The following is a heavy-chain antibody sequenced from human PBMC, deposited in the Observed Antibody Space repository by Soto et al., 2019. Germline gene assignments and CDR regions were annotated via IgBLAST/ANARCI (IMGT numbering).Heavy chain of an antibody. CDR1: GFTFSSYA. CDR2: ISGSGGST. D-gene: IGHD3-10*01. CDR3: AKSSGSSLRYYFDY. Sequence: VGSLRISCAASGFTFSSYAMGWVRQAPGKGLEWVSAISGSGGSTYYADSVKGRFTISRDNSKNTLYLQMNSLRAEDTAVYYCAKSSGSSLRYYFDYWGQGTLVTVSS. J-gene: IGHJ4*02. V-gene: IGHV3-23*01.